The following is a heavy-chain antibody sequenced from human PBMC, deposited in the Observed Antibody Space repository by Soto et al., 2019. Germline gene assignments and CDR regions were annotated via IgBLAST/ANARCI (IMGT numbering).Heavy chain of an antibody. J-gene: IGHJ4*02. CDR3: ARHTADILTGFDY. CDR1: GGSISSGGYS. D-gene: IGHD3-9*01. CDR2: IYHSGST. Sequence: LSLTCAVSGGSISSGGYSWSWIRQPPGKGLEWIGYIYHSGSTYYNPSLKSRVTISVDTSKNQFSLRLSSVTAADTALYYCARHTADILTGFDYWGQGTLVPSPQ. V-gene: IGHV4-30-2*01.